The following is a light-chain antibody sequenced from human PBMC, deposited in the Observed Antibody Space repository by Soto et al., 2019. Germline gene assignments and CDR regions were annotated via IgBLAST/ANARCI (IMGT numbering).Light chain of an antibody. Sequence: DIQMTQSPSSLSASVGDGVAISCRASQGIRNYLAWYQQKPGKVPRLLIYGASTLQSGVPSRFSGSGSGTDFTLTISSLQPEDVATYYCQKYNSAPLTFGGGTKVEI. V-gene: IGKV1-27*01. CDR2: GAS. CDR1: QGIRNY. J-gene: IGKJ4*01. CDR3: QKYNSAPLT.